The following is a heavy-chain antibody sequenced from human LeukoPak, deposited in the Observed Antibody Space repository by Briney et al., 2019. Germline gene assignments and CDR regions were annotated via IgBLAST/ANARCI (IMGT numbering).Heavy chain of an antibody. J-gene: IGHJ4*02. Sequence: SETLSLTCTVSGYSISSGYYWGWIRQPPGKGLEWIGSIYHSGSTYYNPSLKSRVAISVDTSKNQFSLKLSSVTAADTAVYYCAREPIAVAGHWGQGTLVTVSS. D-gene: IGHD6-19*01. V-gene: IGHV4-38-2*02. CDR2: IYHSGST. CDR3: AREPIAVAGH. CDR1: GYSISSGYY.